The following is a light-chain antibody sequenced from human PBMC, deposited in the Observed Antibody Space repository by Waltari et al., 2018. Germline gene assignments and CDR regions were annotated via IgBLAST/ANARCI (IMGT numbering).Light chain of an antibody. CDR3: QQRGNLPET. J-gene: IGKJ2*01. Sequence: RATLSCRASQNVNSFLAWYQQKRGQAPRLLIYDASKRATGIPDRISGSGSGTDFTLTISSLEPEDFAIYYCQQRGNLPETFGRGTRVEMK. V-gene: IGKV3-11*01. CDR2: DAS. CDR1: QNVNSF.